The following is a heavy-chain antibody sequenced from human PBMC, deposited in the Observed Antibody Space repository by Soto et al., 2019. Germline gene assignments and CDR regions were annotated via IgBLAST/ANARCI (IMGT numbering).Heavy chain of an antibody. D-gene: IGHD6-13*01. V-gene: IGHV3-33*01. Sequence: GGSLRLSCAASGFTFSSYGMHWVRQAPGKGLEWVAVIWYDGSNKYYADSVKGRFTISRDNSKNTLYLQMNSLRAEDTAVYYCASWREDSSSYNYYYYGMDVWGQGTTVTVSS. CDR1: GFTFSSYG. J-gene: IGHJ6*02. CDR2: IWYDGSNK. CDR3: ASWREDSSSYNYYYYGMDV.